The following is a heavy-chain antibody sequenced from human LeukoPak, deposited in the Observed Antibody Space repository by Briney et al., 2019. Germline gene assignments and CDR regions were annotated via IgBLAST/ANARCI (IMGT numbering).Heavy chain of an antibody. J-gene: IGHJ4*02. CDR2: IRNDGSNH. CDR1: GFTFSHHG. CDR3: AREVRAYGGYSQSDY. D-gene: IGHD5-12*01. V-gene: IGHV3-30*02. Sequence: GGSLRLSCAASGFTFSHHGMHWVRQAPGKGLEWVAFIRNDGSNHYYADSVKGRFTISRDNAKNSLYLQMNSLRAEDTAVYYCAREVRAYGGYSQSDYWGQGTLVTVSS.